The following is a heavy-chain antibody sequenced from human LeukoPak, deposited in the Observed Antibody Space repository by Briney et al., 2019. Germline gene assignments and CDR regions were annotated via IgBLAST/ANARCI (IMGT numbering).Heavy chain of an antibody. CDR1: GGSISSGCIY. CDR2: IYTSGST. D-gene: IGHD4-11*01. J-gene: IGHJ6*03. Sequence: SQTLSLTCTVSGGSISSGCIYWSWVRQPAGKGLELIRRIYTSGSTHYHPSLKSRVTMSVDTSKNQFPLKLSSVTAADTAVYYCARDSSKESVTTSVNYYYYYMDVWGKGTTVTVSS. V-gene: IGHV4-61*02. CDR3: ARDSSKESVTTSVNYYYYYMDV.